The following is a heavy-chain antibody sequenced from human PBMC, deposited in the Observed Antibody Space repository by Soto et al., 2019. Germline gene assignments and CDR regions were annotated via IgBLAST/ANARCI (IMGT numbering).Heavy chain of an antibody. CDR1: GFTFSSYA. Sequence: PGGSLRLSCAASGFTFSSYAMSWVRQAPGKGLEWVSAISGSGGSTYYADSVKGRFTISRDNSKNTLYLQMNSLRAEDTAVYYCAKVYYDFWSGYYPPGVYYYMDVWGKGTTVTVSS. D-gene: IGHD3-3*01. CDR2: ISGSGGST. J-gene: IGHJ6*03. CDR3: AKVYYDFWSGYYPPGVYYYMDV. V-gene: IGHV3-23*01.